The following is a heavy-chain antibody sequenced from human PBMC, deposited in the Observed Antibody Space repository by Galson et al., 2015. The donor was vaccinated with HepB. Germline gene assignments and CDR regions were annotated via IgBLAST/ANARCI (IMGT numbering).Heavy chain of an antibody. CDR3: AREYSSSSNHATHHKDYFDY. J-gene: IGHJ4*02. CDR2: INPSGGST. D-gene: IGHD6-6*01. V-gene: IGHV1-46*01. CDR1: GYSFTSYY. Sequence: SVKVSCKASGYSFTSYYMHWVRQAPGQGLEWMGIINPSGGSTSYAQKFQGRVTMTRDTSTSTVYMELSSLRSEDTAVYYCAREYSSSSNHATHHKDYFDYWGQGTLVTVSS.